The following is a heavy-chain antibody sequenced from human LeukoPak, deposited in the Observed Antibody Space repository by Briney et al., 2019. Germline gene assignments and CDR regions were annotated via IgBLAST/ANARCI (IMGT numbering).Heavy chain of an antibody. CDR3: ARSSSWKPKNFDY. Sequence: RPGGSLRRSCAASGFTFDDYGMSWVRQAPGKGLEWVSGINWNGGSTGYADSVKGRFTISRGNAKNSLYLQMNSLRAEDTALYYCARSSSWKPKNFDYWGQGTLVTVSS. CDR1: GFTFDDYG. D-gene: IGHD6-13*01. CDR2: INWNGGST. J-gene: IGHJ4*02. V-gene: IGHV3-20*04.